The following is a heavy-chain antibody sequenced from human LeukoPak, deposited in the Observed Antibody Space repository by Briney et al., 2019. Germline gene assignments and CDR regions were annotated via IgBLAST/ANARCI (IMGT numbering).Heavy chain of an antibody. Sequence: GASVKVSCKASGYTFTGYYMHWVRQAPGQGLEWMGWINPNSGGSNYAQKFQGRVTMTRDTSISTAYMELSRLRSDDTAVYYCARFYCSSTSCLFDYWGQGTLVTVSS. J-gene: IGHJ4*02. CDR2: INPNSGGS. CDR3: ARFYCSSTSCLFDY. D-gene: IGHD2-2*01. CDR1: GYTFTGYY. V-gene: IGHV1-2*02.